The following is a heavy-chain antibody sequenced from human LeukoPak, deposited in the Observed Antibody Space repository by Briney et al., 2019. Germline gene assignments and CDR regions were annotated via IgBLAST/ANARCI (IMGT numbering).Heavy chain of an antibody. D-gene: IGHD1-26*01. CDR3: ARLYGDSGSYCDF. CDR2: VKSDGSST. V-gene: IGHV3-74*01. J-gene: IGHJ4*02. CDR1: GFTFSSYW. Sequence: GGSLRLSCAASGFTFSSYWMHWVRQAPGKGLMWVSNVKSDGSSTTYADSVKGRFTISRDNSKNTLYLQMNSLRAEDTAVYYCARLYGDSGSYCDFWGQGTLVTVSS.